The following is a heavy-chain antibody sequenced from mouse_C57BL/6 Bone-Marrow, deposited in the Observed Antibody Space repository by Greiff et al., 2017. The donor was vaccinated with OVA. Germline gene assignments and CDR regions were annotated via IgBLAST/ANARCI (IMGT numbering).Heavy chain of an antibody. CDR2: IDPSDSYT. D-gene: IGHD1-1*01. Sequence: QVQLQQPGAELVKPGASVKLSCKASGYTFTSYWMQWVKQRPGQGLEWIGEIDPSDSYTNYNQKFKGKATVTVDTSSSTAYMQLSSLTSEDSAVDYCARRSTTVVPPTDYWGQGTTLTVSS. J-gene: IGHJ2*01. CDR1: GYTFTSYW. V-gene: IGHV1-50*01. CDR3: ARRSTTVVPPTDY.